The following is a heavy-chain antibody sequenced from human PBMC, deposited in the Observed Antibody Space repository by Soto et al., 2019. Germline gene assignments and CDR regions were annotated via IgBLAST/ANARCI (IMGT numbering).Heavy chain of an antibody. V-gene: IGHV4-4*02. CDR2: IYHSGST. CDR3: ARGETQQQRDY. Sequence: QVQLQESGPGLVKPSGTLSLTCAVSGDSISSEKWWSWVRQPPGKGLEWIGEIYHSGSTKYNPSLESRVIISVARSKNQFSLKRYSVTDADTAVYYCARGETQQQRDYWGQGTLVTVSS. J-gene: IGHJ4*02. CDR1: GDSISSEKW. D-gene: IGHD6-25*01.